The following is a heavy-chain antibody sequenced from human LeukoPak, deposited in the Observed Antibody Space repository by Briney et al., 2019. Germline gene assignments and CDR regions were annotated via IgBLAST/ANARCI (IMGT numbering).Heavy chain of an antibody. D-gene: IGHD1-26*01. CDR1: GDSVSSNTAA. CDR3: ARDYSGSYYLFDY. V-gene: IGHV6-1*01. CDR2: TYYRSNWYT. J-gene: IGHJ4*02. Sequence: KPSQTLSLTCAISGDSVSSNTAAWNWIRQSPSRGLEWLGRTYYRSNWYTDYAFSVKSRITINTDTSKNQFSLQLNSVTPEDTAVYYCARDYSGSYYLFDYWGQGTLVTVSS.